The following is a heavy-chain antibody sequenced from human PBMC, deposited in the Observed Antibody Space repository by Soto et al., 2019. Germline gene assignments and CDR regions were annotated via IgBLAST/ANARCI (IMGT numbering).Heavy chain of an antibody. J-gene: IGHJ1*01. V-gene: IGHV1-2*04. CDR3: ARAQPQYYDILTGYYEGEYFQH. CDR1: GYTFTGYY. D-gene: IGHD3-9*01. CDR2: INPNSGGT. Sequence: ASVKVSCKASGYTFTGYYMHWVRQAPGQGLEWMGWINPNSGGTNYAQKFQGWVTMTRDTSISTAYMELSRLRSDDTAVYYCARAQPQYYDILTGYYEGEYFQHWGQGTLVT.